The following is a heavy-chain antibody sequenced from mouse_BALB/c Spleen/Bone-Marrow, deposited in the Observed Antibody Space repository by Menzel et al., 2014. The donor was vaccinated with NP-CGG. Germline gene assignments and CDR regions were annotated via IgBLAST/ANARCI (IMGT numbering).Heavy chain of an antibody. Sequence: VQLQQSGAELVKPGASVKLSCTASGFNIKDTYMHWVKQRPEQGLEWIGRIDPANGNTKYDPKFQGKATITADTSSNTAYLQLSSLTPEDTAVYYCARWEYYAMDYWGQGTSATVSS. CDR2: IDPANGNT. CDR1: GFNIKDTY. V-gene: IGHV14-3*02. D-gene: IGHD4-1*01. J-gene: IGHJ4*01. CDR3: ARWEYYAMDY.